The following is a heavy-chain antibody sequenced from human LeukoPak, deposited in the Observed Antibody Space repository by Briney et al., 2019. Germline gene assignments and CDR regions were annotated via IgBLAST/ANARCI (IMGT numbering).Heavy chain of an antibody. CDR2: ISWNSGSI. D-gene: IGHD3-22*01. CDR3: AKAYYYDSSGCLDY. CDR1: GFTFDDYV. Sequence: GRSLRLSCAASGFTFDDYVMHWVRQAPGKGLEWVSGISWNSGSIGYADSVKGRFTISRDNAKNSLYLQMNSLRAEDTALYYCAKAYYYDSSGCLDYWGQGTLVTVSS. V-gene: IGHV3-9*01. J-gene: IGHJ4*02.